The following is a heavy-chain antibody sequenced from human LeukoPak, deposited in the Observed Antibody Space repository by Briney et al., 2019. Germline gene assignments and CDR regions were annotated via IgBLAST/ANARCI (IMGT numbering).Heavy chain of an antibody. CDR2: ISSSSSDT. D-gene: IGHD5-24*01. Sequence: GGSLRLSCAASGFTFSDSYMSWLRQTPGKGLEWLSYISSSSSDTNYADSVKGRFTISRDNAKNSLYLQMNSLRAEDTAVYYCARGSRTIELGDDYWGQGTLVTVSS. J-gene: IGHJ4*02. V-gene: IGHV3-11*06. CDR1: GFTFSDSY. CDR3: ARGSRTIELGDDY.